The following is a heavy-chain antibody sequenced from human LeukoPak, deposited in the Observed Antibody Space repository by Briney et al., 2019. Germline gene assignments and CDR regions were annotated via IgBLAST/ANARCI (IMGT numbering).Heavy chain of an antibody. CDR2: ISYRGST. V-gene: IGHV4-31*03. CDR1: GDSISSGGAY. J-gene: IGHJ4*02. Sequence: KSSETLSLTCSVSGDSISSGGAYWSWIRQFPGKGLEWIGYISYRGSTYYNPSLKSRVSISQDTSKNQFSLRLRSVTAADTAVYYCARARYEAARFGVGPEYFDYWGQGTLVSVSS. CDR3: ARARYEAARFGVGPEYFDY. D-gene: IGHD3-3*01.